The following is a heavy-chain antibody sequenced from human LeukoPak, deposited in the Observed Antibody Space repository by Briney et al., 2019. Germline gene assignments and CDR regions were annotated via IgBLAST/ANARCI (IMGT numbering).Heavy chain of an antibody. CDR1: GFTFSRYW. V-gene: IGHV3-74*03. J-gene: IGHJ5*02. Sequence: PGGSLRLSSAASGFTFSRYWMHWVRQAPGKGLVWVSRINSDGSATTYADFVKGRFTISRDNAKNTLYLQMNSLRVDDTAMYYCERDYGAWGQGTLVTVSS. CDR2: INSDGSAT. D-gene: IGHD4/OR15-4a*01. CDR3: ERDYGA.